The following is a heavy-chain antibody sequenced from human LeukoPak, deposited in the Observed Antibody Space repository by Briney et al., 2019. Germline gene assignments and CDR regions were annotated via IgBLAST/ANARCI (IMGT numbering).Heavy chain of an antibody. V-gene: IGHV3-9*01. D-gene: IGHD6-13*01. CDR1: GFTFDDYA. CDR2: ISWNSGSI. J-gene: IGHJ5*02. Sequence: GGSLRLSCAASGFTFDDYAMHWVQQAPGKGLEWVSGISWNSGSIGYADSAKGRFTISRDNSKNTLYLQMNSLRAEDTAVYYCVKGGGIGFHPFDPWGQGTLVTVSS. CDR3: VKGGGIGFHPFDP.